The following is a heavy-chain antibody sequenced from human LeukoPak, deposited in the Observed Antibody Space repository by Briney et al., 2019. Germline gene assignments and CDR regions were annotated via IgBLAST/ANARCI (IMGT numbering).Heavy chain of an antibody. CDR3: ARGGLSSSWHELPINWFDP. Sequence: GGSPRLSCAASGFTLSSNYKSWGRQAPGEGAGLGSVIYSGGSTYYADPVKGRFTISRDNSKNTLYLQMNSLRAEDTAVYYCARGGLSSSWHELPINWFDPWGQGTLVTVSS. CDR1: GFTLSSNY. D-gene: IGHD6-13*01. J-gene: IGHJ5*02. V-gene: IGHV3-66*01. CDR2: IYSGGST.